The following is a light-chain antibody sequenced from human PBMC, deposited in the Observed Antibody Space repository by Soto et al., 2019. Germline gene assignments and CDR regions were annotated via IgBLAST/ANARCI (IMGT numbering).Light chain of an antibody. CDR3: QQYNSYST. V-gene: IGKV1-5*01. J-gene: IGKJ2*01. CDR2: DAS. Sequence: DIQMTQSPSTLSASVGDRVTITCRASQSISSWLAWYQQKPGKAPKLLIYDASSLESGVPSRFSGSGSGTEFTLIIRNQQPDDLATNYCQQYNSYSTFGHGTKVEIK. CDR1: QSISSW.